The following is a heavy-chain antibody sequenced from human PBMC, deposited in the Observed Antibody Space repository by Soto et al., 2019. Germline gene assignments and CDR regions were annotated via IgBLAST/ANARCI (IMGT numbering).Heavy chain of an antibody. CDR2: ISWNSGSI. Sequence: DVQLVESGGGLVQPGRSLRLSCAASGFTFDDYAMHWVRQAPGKGLEWVSGISWNSGSIGYADSVKGRFTISRDNAKNSLYLQMNSLRAEDTALYYCAKGYCSGGSCYSSAFDYWGQGTLVTVSS. J-gene: IGHJ4*02. D-gene: IGHD2-15*01. CDR3: AKGYCSGGSCYSSAFDY. CDR1: GFTFDDYA. V-gene: IGHV3-9*01.